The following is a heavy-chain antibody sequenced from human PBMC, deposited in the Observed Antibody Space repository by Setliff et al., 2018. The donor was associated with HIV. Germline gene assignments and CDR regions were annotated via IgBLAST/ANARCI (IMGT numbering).Heavy chain of an antibody. D-gene: IGHD5-12*01. CDR1: GGSISSGDYY. CDR2: IYYSGST. J-gene: IGHJ6*02. V-gene: IGHV4-30-4*08. Sequence: PSETLSLTCTVSGGSISSGDYYWSWIRQPPGKGLEWIGYIYYSGSTYYNPSLKSRLTISVDTSKNQFSLQLNSVTPEDTAVYYCAREIRLPVDIAVFYYYGMDVWGQGTTVTVSS. CDR3: AREIRLPVDIAVFYYYGMDV.